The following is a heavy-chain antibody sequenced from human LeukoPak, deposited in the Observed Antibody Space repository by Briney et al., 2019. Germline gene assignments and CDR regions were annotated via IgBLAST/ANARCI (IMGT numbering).Heavy chain of an antibody. Sequence: PSETLSLTCTVSGGSISSYYWSWIRQPPGTGLEWIGYIYYSGSTNYNPSLKSRVTISVDTSKNQFSLKLSSVTAADTAVYYCARLEYYDILTGYPNWFDPWGQGTLVTVSS. CDR2: IYYSGST. D-gene: IGHD3-9*01. J-gene: IGHJ5*02. CDR1: GGSISSYY. V-gene: IGHV4-59*12. CDR3: ARLEYYDILTGYPNWFDP.